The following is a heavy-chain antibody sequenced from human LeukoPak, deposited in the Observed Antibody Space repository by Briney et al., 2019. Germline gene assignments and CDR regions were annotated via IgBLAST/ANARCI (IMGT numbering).Heavy chain of an antibody. J-gene: IGHJ4*02. Sequence: GGSLRLSCAASGFTFSEHPVNWVRHAPGERLEYVSYISGGSDSLYYADSVKGRFTISRDNANNSLYLHMSSLRDEDTAVYFCARDRPPVGAIDYWGQGTLVTVSS. CDR1: GFTFSEHP. CDR3: ARDRPPVGAIDY. V-gene: IGHV3-48*02. D-gene: IGHD1-26*01. CDR2: ISGGSDSL.